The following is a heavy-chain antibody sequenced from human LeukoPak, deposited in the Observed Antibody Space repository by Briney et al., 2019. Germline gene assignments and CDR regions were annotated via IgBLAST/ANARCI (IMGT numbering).Heavy chain of an antibody. V-gene: IGHV4-59*01. CDR2: IYYSGST. CDR1: GGSICSYY. D-gene: IGHD4-23*01. CDR3: ARVGVDYSGNIIKYYFDY. J-gene: IGHJ4*02. Sequence: SETLSLTCTVSGGSICSYYWSWIRQPPGKGLEWIGYIYYSGSTNYNPSLKSRVIISVDTSKNQFSLKLSPVTAADTAVYYCARVGVDYSGNIIKYYFDYWGQGTLVTVSS.